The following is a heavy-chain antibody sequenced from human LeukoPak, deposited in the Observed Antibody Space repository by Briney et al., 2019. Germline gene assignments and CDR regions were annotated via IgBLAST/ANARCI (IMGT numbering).Heavy chain of an antibody. V-gene: IGHV3-74*03. J-gene: IGHJ4*02. Sequence: GGSLRLSCVVSGFTITNNWVYWVRQPPGRGLVWVSRIKNDESTAVYADSVKGRFTISRDNAKNTLYLQMNSLRVEDTAVYYCATVFKGSSLQDYWGQGTLVTVSS. CDR1: GFTITNNW. CDR3: ATVFKGSSLQDY. CDR2: IKNDESTA. D-gene: IGHD1-26*01.